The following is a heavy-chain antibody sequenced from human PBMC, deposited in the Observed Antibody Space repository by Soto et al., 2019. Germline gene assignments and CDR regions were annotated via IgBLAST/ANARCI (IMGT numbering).Heavy chain of an antibody. CDR3: ARQYSGYDY. CDR1: GYSFSTSW. V-gene: IGHV5-51*01. Sequence: GESLKISCKGSGYSFSTSWIGWVRQMPGRGLEWMGIIYPSDSDTRYSPSFQGQVTISADKSISTAYLQWSSLKASDTAMYYCARQYSGYDYWGQGTLVTVSS. J-gene: IGHJ4*02. D-gene: IGHD5-12*01. CDR2: IYPSDSDT.